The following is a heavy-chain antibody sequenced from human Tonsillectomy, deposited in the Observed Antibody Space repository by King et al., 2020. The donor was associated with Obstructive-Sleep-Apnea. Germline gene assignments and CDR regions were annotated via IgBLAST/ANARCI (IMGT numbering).Heavy chain of an antibody. V-gene: IGHV3-74*01. CDR3: ASLMVRGTFDY. Sequence: VQLVESGGGLVQPGGSLRLSCAASGFTFSSYWMHWVRQAPGKGLVWVSRINSDGSRPNYADSVKGRFTISRDNAKNTLYLQMNSLRAEDTAVYYCASLMVRGTFDYWGQGTLVTVSS. D-gene: IGHD3-10*01. CDR2: INSDGSRP. J-gene: IGHJ4*02. CDR1: GFTFSSYW.